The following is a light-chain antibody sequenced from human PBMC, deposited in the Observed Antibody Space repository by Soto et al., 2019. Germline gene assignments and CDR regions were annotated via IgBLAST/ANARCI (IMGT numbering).Light chain of an antibody. J-gene: IGLJ2*01. CDR1: SSDVGSYNL. Sequence: QSVLTQPASVSGSPGQSITISCTGTSSDVGSYNLVSWYQQHPGKAPKLMIYEGSKRPSGVSNRFSGSKSGNTASLTISGLQAEDEADYYCCSYAGSSTYGVLFGGGTQLTVL. V-gene: IGLV2-23*01. CDR2: EGS. CDR3: CSYAGSSTYGVL.